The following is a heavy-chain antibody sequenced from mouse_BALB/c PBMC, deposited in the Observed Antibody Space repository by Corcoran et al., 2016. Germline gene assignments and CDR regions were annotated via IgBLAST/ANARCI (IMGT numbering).Heavy chain of an antibody. CDR3: ARTGLTTAPAY. CDR2: ILPGSGST. V-gene: IGHV1-9*01. J-gene: IGHJ3*01. Sequence: QVQLQQSGAELMKPGASVKISCKATGYTFSSYWIEWVKQRPGHGLEWIGEILPGSGSTNYNEKFKGKDTFTADTSSNTAYMQHRSLTSEDSAFYYCARTGLTTAPAYWGQGTLVTVSA. CDR1: GYTFSSYW. D-gene: IGHD1-2*01.